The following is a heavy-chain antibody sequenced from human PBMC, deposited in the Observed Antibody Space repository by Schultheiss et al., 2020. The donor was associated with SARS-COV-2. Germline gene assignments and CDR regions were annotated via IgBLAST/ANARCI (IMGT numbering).Heavy chain of an antibody. V-gene: IGHV4-31*03. J-gene: IGHJ5*02. D-gene: IGHD6-13*01. Sequence: SETLSLTCTVSGGSISSGGYYWSWNRQHPGKGLEWIGYIYYSGSTYYNPSLKSRVTISVDTSKNQFSLKLSSVTAADTAVYYCARVGSSWYVWFDPWGQGTLVTVSS. CDR1: GGSISSGGYY. CDR2: IYYSGST. CDR3: ARVGSSWYVWFDP.